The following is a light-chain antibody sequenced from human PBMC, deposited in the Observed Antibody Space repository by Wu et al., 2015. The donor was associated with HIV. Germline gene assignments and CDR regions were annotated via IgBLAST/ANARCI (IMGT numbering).Light chain of an antibody. CDR3: QERSKWPVFT. Sequence: EIVLTQSPATLSLSPGERATLSCRASQSVSSYLAWYQQKPGQAPRLLIYDASNRATGIPARFSGSGSGTDFTLTISSLEPEDFAVYYCQERSKWPVFTFGPGTKVDIK. CDR1: QSVSSY. V-gene: IGKV3-11*01. J-gene: IGKJ3*01. CDR2: DAS.